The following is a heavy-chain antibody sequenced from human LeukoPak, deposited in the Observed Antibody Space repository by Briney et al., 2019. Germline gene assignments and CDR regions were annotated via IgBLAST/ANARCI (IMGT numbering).Heavy chain of an antibody. V-gene: IGHV3-30-3*01. CDR3: ARDGAFDI. J-gene: IGHJ3*02. Sequence: PGGSLRLSCAASGFTFSSYTMHWVRQAPGKGLEWVAVISYDGSNKYYADSVKGRFTISRDNSKSTLFLQMNSPSAEDTAVYYCARDGAFDIWGQGTMVTVSS. CDR1: GFTFSSYT. CDR2: ISYDGSNK.